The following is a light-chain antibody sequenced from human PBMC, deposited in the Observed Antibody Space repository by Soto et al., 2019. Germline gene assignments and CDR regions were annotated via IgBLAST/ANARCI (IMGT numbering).Light chain of an antibody. V-gene: IGKV3-20*01. CDR3: QQYGSSPRT. J-gene: IGKJ3*01. CDR1: QSVSGSY. CDR2: GAS. Sequence: EIVLTQSPGTLSLPPGERATLSCRASQSVSGSYLAWYQQKPGQAPRLLIYGASSRATGVPDRFSGSGSGTDFTLTISRLEPEDFAVFYCQQYGSSPRTFGHGTKVDIK.